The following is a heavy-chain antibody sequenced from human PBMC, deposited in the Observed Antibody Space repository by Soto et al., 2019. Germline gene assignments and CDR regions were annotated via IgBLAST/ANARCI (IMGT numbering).Heavy chain of an antibody. D-gene: IGHD3-10*01. CDR2: ISYDGSNK. CDR1: GFPFTTYG. CDR3: VGGQYYFDS. J-gene: IGHJ4*02. V-gene: IGHV3-30*03. Sequence: QVQLVESGGGVVQPGRSLRLSCAASGFPFTTYGMHWVRGGPGKGLEWVAVISYDGSNKYYADSVKGRFTISRDNSKNSLYLQMNSLRPEDTALYYCVGGQYYFDSRAQGTLVTVSS.